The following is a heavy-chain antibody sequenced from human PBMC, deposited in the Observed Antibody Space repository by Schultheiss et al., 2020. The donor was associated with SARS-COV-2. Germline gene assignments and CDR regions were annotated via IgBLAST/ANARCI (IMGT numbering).Heavy chain of an antibody. J-gene: IGHJ6*02. D-gene: IGHD3-3*01. CDR2: IYTSGST. CDR3: ASSTIFGVVIRPDYYYYGMDV. CDR1: GGSISSYY. V-gene: IGHV4-4*07. Sequence: SETLSLTCTVSGGSISSYYWSWIRQPAGKGLEWIGRIYTSGSTNYNPSLKSRVTMSVDTSKNQFSLKLSSVTAADTAVYYCASSTIFGVVIRPDYYYYGMDVWGQGTTVTVSS.